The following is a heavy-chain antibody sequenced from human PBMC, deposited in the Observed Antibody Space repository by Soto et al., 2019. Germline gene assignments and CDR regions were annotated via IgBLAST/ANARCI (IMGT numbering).Heavy chain of an antibody. D-gene: IGHD3-22*01. CDR3: ARVSGKDSSGYYYVWDFDY. CDR1: GGSISSNY. V-gene: IGHV4-59*01. J-gene: IGHJ4*02. CDR2: IYYSGST. Sequence: SETLSLTCIVSGGSISSNYLSWIRQPPGKGLEWIGYIYYSGSTNYNPSFKSRVTISVDTSKNQFSLKLYSVTAADTAVYYCARVSGKDSSGYYYVWDFDYWGQGTLVTVSS.